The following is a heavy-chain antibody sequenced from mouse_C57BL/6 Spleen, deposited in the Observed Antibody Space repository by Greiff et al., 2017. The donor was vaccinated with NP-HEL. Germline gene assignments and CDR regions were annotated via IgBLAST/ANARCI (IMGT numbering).Heavy chain of an antibody. D-gene: IGHD1-1*01. CDR3: GRDETPVIWNYFDY. Sequence: EVKLVESGGGLVKPGGSLKLSCAASGFTFSSYAMSWVRQTPEKRLEWVATISDGGSYTYYPDNVKGRFTISRDNAKNNLYLQMSHLKSEDTAIDYCGRDETPVIWNYFDYWGQGTTLTVSS. V-gene: IGHV5-4*03. CDR2: ISDGGSYT. CDR1: GFTFSSYA. J-gene: IGHJ2*01.